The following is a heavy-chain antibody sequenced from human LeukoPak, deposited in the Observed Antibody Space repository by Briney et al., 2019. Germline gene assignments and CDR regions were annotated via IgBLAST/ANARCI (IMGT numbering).Heavy chain of an antibody. CDR2: IYYSGST. J-gene: IGHJ5*02. Sequence: SDTLSLTCTVSGRSISSSSYYWGWIRQPPGKGLEWIGSIYYSGSTYYNPSLKSQVTMSVDTSKNQFSLKLSSVTAADTAVYYCASTVEGYCSGGSCYHNWFDTWGQRTLGTVSS. CDR1: GRSISSSSYY. V-gene: IGHV4-39*07. CDR3: ASTVEGYCSGGSCYHNWFDT. D-gene: IGHD2-15*01.